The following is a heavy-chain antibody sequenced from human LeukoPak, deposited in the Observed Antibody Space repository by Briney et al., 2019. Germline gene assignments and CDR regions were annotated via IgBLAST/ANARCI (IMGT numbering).Heavy chain of an antibody. CDR1: GDSVSSNSAA. D-gene: IGHD3-16*02. CDR3: ARVSGGYRTNSLGLYGMGV. V-gene: IGHV6-1*01. CDR2: TYYRSKWYN. J-gene: IGHJ6*02. Sequence: SQTLSLTCAISGDSVSSNSAAWNWIRQSPSRGLEWLGRTYYRSKWYNDYAASVKSRITINPDTSKNQFSLQLNSVTPEDTAVYYCARVSGGYRTNSLGLYGMGVWGQGTTVTVSS.